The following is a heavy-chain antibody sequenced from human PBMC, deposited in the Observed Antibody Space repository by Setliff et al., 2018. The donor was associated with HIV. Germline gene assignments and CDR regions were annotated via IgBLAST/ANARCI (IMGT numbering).Heavy chain of an antibody. J-gene: IGHJ6*03. CDR2: ISGSGGST. D-gene: IGHD6-6*01. CDR3: AKQYSMYYYYYMDV. CDR1: GFTFSSYA. V-gene: IGHV3-23*01. Sequence: PGGSLRLSCAASGFTFSSYAMSWVRQAPGKGLEWVSGISGSGGSTYYADSVKGRFTISRDTSKNTLYLQMNRLRAEDTAVYYCAKQYSMYYYYYMDVWGKGTTVTVSS.